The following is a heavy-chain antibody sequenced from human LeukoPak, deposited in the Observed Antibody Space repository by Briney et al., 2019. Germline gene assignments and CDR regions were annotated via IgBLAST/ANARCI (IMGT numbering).Heavy chain of an antibody. D-gene: IGHD2-2*01. Sequence: GGSLRPSCAASGFTFSSYGMHWVRQAPGKGLEWVAFIRYDGSNKYYADSVKGRFTIPRDNSKNTLYLQMNSLRAEDTAVYYCAKDSKVVPAASNIDYWGQGTLVTVSS. CDR3: AKDSKVVPAASNIDY. V-gene: IGHV3-30*02. J-gene: IGHJ4*02. CDR2: IRYDGSNK. CDR1: GFTFSSYG.